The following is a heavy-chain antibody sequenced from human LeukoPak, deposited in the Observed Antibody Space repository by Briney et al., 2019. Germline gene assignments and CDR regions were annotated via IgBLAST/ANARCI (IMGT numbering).Heavy chain of an antibody. CDR1: GFTFSSYA. V-gene: IGHV3-23*01. D-gene: IGHD3-10*01. Sequence: GGSLRLSCAASGFTFSSYAMSWVRQAPGKGLEWVSAISGSGGSTYYADSVKGRFTISRDNSKNTLYLQMNSLRAEGTAVYYCAKFFHPRGYYFDYWGQGTLVTVSS. J-gene: IGHJ4*02. CDR3: AKFFHPRGYYFDY. CDR2: ISGSGGST.